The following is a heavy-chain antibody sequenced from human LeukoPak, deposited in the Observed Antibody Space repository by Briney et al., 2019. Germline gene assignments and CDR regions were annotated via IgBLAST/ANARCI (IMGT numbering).Heavy chain of an antibody. CDR2: ISSSSTTI. Sequence: GGSLRLSCAASGFTTVSYTMNWVRQAPGKGLEWVSSISSSSTTIYYADSVKGRFTISRDNAKNSLYLQMNSLRAEDTAVYYCAKMFGGSYTYFDYWGQGTLVTVSS. CDR1: GFTTVSYT. V-gene: IGHV3-48*01. J-gene: IGHJ4*02. D-gene: IGHD1-26*01. CDR3: AKMFGGSYTYFDY.